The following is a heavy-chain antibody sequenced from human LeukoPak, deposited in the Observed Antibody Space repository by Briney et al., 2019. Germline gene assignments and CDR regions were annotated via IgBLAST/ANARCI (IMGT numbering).Heavy chain of an antibody. D-gene: IGHD1-1*01. CDR2: IIPIFGTA. V-gene: IGHV1-69*13. CDR3: ARDRYLSQRYFDY. Sequence: SVTVSCKASGGTFSSYTISWVRQAPGQGLEWMGGIIPIFGTAKYAQNLQGRVTITADESTSIAYMELSSLRSEDTAVYYCARDRYLSQRYFDYWGQGTLVTVSS. CDR1: GGTFSSYT. J-gene: IGHJ4*02.